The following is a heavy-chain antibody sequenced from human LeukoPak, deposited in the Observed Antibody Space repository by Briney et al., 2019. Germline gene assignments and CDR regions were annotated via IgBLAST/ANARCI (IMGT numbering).Heavy chain of an antibody. Sequence: GASVKVSCKASGYTFTGYYMHWVRQAPGQGLEWMGRINPNSGGTNYAQKFQGRVTMTRDTSISTAYMELSRLRSDDTAVYYCARDPSSIPSRITIFGVAPNWFDPWGQGTLVTVSS. CDR1: GYTFTGYY. CDR2: INPNSGGT. D-gene: IGHD3-3*01. V-gene: IGHV1-2*06. CDR3: ARDPSSIPSRITIFGVAPNWFDP. J-gene: IGHJ5*02.